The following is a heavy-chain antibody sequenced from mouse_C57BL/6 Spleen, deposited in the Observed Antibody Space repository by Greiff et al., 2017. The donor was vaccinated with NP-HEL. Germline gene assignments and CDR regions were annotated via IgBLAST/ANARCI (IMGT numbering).Heavy chain of an antibody. CDR3: ARPAQATWFAY. CDR1: GYAFTNYL. J-gene: IGHJ3*01. D-gene: IGHD3-2*02. CDR2: INPGSGGT. V-gene: IGHV1-54*01. Sequence: QVQLQQSGAELVRPGTSVKVSCKASGYAFTNYLIEWVKQRPGQGLEWIGVINPGSGGTNYNEKFKGKATLTADKSSSTAYMQLSSLTSEDSAVYFCARPAQATWFAYWGQGTLVTVSA.